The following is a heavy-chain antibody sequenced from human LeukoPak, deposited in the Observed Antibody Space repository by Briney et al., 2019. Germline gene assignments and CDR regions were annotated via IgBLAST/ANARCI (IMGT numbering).Heavy chain of an antibody. Sequence: SETLSLTCTVSGGSISSYYWSWIRQPPGKGLEWIGYIYYSGSTNYNPSLKSRVTISVDTSKNQFSLQLNSVTPEDTAVYYCARDNFIDTAMVLDDAFDIWGQGTMVTVSS. CDR3: ARDNFIDTAMVLDDAFDI. V-gene: IGHV4-59*12. D-gene: IGHD5-18*01. CDR2: IYYSGST. CDR1: GGSISSYY. J-gene: IGHJ3*02.